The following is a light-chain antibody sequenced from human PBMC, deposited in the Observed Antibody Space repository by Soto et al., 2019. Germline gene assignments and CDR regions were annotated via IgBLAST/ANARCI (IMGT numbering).Light chain of an antibody. J-gene: IGLJ1*01. CDR3: TSYKSSVTYV. Sequence: QSVLTQPASVPGSPGQSITISCTGTSSDVGGYNYVSWYQQHPGKAPKLMIYEVSNRPSGVSNRFSGSKSGNTASLTISGLQAEDEAAYYCTSYKSSVTYVFGTGTKVTVL. CDR2: EVS. CDR1: SSDVGGYNY. V-gene: IGLV2-14*01.